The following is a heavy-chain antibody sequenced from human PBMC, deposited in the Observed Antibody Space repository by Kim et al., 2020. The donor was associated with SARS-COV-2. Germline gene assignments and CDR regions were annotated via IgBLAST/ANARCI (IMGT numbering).Heavy chain of an antibody. CDR1: GFTFGDYA. Sequence: GGSLRLSCAASGFTFGDYAMHWVRQAPGKGLEWVSGISCDSGSIYYADSVKGRFTISRDNAKNSLYLQMNSLRAEDTALYYCAKVLDMVQGGTLYDYVWGSYLRRDAFDNWGQGTMVTVSS. CDR2: ISCDSGSI. CDR3: AKVLDMVQGGTLYDYVWGSYLRRDAFDN. D-gene: IGHD3-16*01. V-gene: IGHV3-9*01. J-gene: IGHJ3*02.